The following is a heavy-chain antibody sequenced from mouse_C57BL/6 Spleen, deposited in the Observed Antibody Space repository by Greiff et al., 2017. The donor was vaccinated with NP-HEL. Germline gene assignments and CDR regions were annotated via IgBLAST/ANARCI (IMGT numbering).Heavy chain of an antibody. CDR2: ISGGGGNT. CDR1: GFTFSSYT. CDR3: ARQPTAQASFAY. J-gene: IGHJ3*01. Sequence: EVQGVESGGGLVKPGGSLKLSCAASGFTFSSYTMSWVRQTPEKRLEWVATISGGGGNTYYPDSVKGRFTISRDNAKNTLYLQMSSLRSEDTALYYCARQPTAQASFAYWGQGTLVTVSA. D-gene: IGHD3-2*02. V-gene: IGHV5-9*01.